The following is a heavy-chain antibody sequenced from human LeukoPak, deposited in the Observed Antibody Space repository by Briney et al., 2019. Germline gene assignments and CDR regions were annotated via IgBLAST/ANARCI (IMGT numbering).Heavy chain of an antibody. CDR2: IRYDGSNK. CDR3: AKEDYYDSSGYYFDY. CDR1: GFTFSSYG. Sequence: GGSLRLSCAASGFTFSSYGMHWVRQAPGKGLEWVAFIRYDGSNKYYADSVKGRFTISRDNSKNTLYLQMNSLRAEDTAVYYCAKEDYYDSSGYYFDYWGQGTLVTVSS. J-gene: IGHJ4*02. D-gene: IGHD3-22*01. V-gene: IGHV3-30*02.